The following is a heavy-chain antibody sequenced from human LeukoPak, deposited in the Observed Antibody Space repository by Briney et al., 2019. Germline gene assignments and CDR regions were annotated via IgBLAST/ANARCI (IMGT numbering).Heavy chain of an antibody. CDR1: GYTLSELS. V-gene: IGHV1-24*01. D-gene: IGHD3-22*01. Sequence: GASVKVSCKASGYTLSELSIHWVRQAPGKGFEWLGGFNFEDGETIFAQKFQGRVTMTRDTSTSTVYMELSSLRSEDTAVYYCARVKSYYYDTSDKDAFDIWGQGTMVTVSS. J-gene: IGHJ3*02. CDR2: FNFEDGET. CDR3: ARVKSYYYDTSDKDAFDI.